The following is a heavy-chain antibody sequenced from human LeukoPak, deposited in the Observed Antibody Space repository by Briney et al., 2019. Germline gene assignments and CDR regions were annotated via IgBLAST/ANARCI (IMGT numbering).Heavy chain of an antibody. Sequence: GGSLRLSCAASGFTVSSNYMSWVRQAPGKGLEWVSVIYSGGSTYYAESVKGRFTISRDNSKNTLYLHMTSLRAEDTAVYYCARTQCSSTSCKGSLDAFDIWGQGTMVTVSS. CDR2: IYSGGST. V-gene: IGHV3-66*01. CDR3: ARTQCSSTSCKGSLDAFDI. CDR1: GFTVSSNY. J-gene: IGHJ3*02. D-gene: IGHD2-2*01.